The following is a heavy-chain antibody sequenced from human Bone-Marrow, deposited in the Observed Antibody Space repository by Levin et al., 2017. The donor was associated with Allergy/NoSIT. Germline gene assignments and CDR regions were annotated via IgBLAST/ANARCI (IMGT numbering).Heavy chain of an antibody. J-gene: IGHJ4*02. CDR3: ATGRITMLRGVITDS. Sequence: GGSLRLSCKVSGYTLTDLSMHWVRQTRGKGLEWMGGSDPENGQKVYAQKFQGRVAMTEDRSTDTAYMELSSLRSGDTAVYYCATGRITMLRGVITDSWGQGTLVTVSS. V-gene: IGHV1-24*01. D-gene: IGHD3-10*01. CDR1: GYTLTDLS. CDR2: SDPENGQK.